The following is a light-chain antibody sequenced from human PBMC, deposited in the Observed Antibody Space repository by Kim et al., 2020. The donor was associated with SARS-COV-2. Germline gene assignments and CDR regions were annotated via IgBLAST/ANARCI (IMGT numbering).Light chain of an antibody. V-gene: IGKV3-20*01. CDR3: LQYAHSPRT. CDR2: CTS. CDR1: QSISSAY. Sequence: SPGERATLSCRASQSISSAYLAWYEHKPGQAPRLLIYCTSNRAPGIPDRFSGSGSGTDFTLTISRLEPEDFATYYCLQYAHSPRTFGQGTKVDIK. J-gene: IGKJ1*01.